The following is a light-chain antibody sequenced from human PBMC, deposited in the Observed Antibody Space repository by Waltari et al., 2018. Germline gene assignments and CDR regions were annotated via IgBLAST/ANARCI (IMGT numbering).Light chain of an antibody. CDR3: QQYGSSPPT. CDR1: QRVSSSY. V-gene: IGKV3-20*01. CDR2: GAS. J-gene: IGKJ1*01. Sequence: EIVLTQSPGTLSLSPGERATLSCRASQRVSSSYLAWYQQKPGQAPRLFIYGASSRASGIPDRFSGSGSGTDFTLTISRLEPEDFAVYYCQQYGSSPPTFGQGAKVELK.